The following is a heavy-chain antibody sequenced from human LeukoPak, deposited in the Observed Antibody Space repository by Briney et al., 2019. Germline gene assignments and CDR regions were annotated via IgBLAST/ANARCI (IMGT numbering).Heavy chain of an antibody. CDR1: GFTFGDYA. J-gene: IGHJ6*03. D-gene: IGHD3-22*01. CDR3: TRAYYDSSGYYSFYYYYYMDV. Sequence: GGSLRLSCTASGFTFGDYAMSWFRQAPGKGLEWVGFIRSKAYGGTTEYAASVRGRFTISRDDSKSIAYLQMNSLKTEDTAVYYYTRAYYDSSGYYSFYYYYYMDVWGKGTTVTVSS. V-gene: IGHV3-49*03. CDR2: IRSKAYGGTT.